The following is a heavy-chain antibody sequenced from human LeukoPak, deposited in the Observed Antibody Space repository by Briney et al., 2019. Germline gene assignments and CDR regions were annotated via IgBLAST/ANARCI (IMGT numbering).Heavy chain of an antibody. D-gene: IGHD6-25*01. Sequence: SQTLSLTCAISGDSVSSNSASWNWIRQSPSRGLEWLGRTYYRSKWYNDYAVSVKSRITINPDTSKNQFSLKLRSVTAADTAVYYCARVNSRLAYFDYWGQGTLVTVSS. CDR3: ARVNSRLAYFDY. J-gene: IGHJ4*02. V-gene: IGHV6-1*01. CDR1: GDSVSSNSAS. CDR2: TYYRSKWYN.